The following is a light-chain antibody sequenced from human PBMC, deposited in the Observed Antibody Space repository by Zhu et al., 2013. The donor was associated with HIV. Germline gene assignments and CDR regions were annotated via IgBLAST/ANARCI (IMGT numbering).Light chain of an antibody. Sequence: DIVMTQSPLSLPVTPGEPASISCRSSQSLVHSDGNTYLNWFQQRPGQSPRRLIYKVSNRDSGVPDRFSGSGSGTDFTLKISRVEAEDVGVYYCMQGTHWPLTFGPGTKVDIK. CDR3: MQGTHWPLT. J-gene: IGKJ3*01. CDR1: QSLVHSDGNTY. V-gene: IGKV2-30*02. CDR2: KVS.